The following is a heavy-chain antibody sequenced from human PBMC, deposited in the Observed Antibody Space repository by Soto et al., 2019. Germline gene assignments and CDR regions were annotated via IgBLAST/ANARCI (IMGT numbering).Heavy chain of an antibody. CDR1: GYSFTKYP. J-gene: IGHJ6*02. Sequence: QVQLVQSGAEVKKPGASVRVSCKASGYSFTKYPMHWVRQAPGQRLEWMGWINVANGNPKYSQKFQGRVTITRDTSASTAYMELSSLRSEDTAVYYCVRFLSDYYYYYAMDVWGQGTTVTVSS. CDR3: VRFLSDYYYYYAMDV. D-gene: IGHD3-3*01. CDR2: INVANGNP. V-gene: IGHV1-3*01.